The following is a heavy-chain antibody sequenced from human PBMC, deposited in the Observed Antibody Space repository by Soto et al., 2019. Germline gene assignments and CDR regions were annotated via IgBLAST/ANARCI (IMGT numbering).Heavy chain of an antibody. Sequence: PSETLSLTCAVYGGSLSGYYWSWIRQPPGKGLEWIGEINHSGSTNYNPSLKSRVTISVDTSKNQFSLKLSSVTAADTAVYYCARGWGGYIVATDDEGYYYGMDVWGQGTTVTVSS. CDR2: INHSGST. J-gene: IGHJ6*02. V-gene: IGHV4-34*01. CDR1: GGSLSGYY. D-gene: IGHD5-12*01. CDR3: ARGWGGYIVATDDEGYYYGMDV.